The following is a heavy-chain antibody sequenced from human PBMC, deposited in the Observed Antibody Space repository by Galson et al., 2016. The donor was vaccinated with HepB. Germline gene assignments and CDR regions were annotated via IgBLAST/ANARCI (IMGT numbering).Heavy chain of an antibody. V-gene: IGHV4-4*02. CDR1: GGSISSSNW. CDR3: TRGEGGRSVSEGGYEIYHFNGMDV. Sequence: SETLSLTCAVSGGSISSSNWWSWVRQPPEKGLEWIGQIYHTGVTNYNPSLKSRVTISVDRLRKQFSLKLSSVTAADTAVYFCTRGEGGRSVSEGGYEIYHFNGMDVWGQGTTVTVSS. J-gene: IGHJ6*02. D-gene: IGHD5-12*01. CDR2: IYHTGVT.